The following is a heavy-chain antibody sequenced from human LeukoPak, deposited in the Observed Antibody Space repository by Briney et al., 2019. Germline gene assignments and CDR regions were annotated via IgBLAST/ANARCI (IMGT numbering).Heavy chain of an antibody. CDR2: IYHSRST. CDR3: ARAQVVGATTEFDY. V-gene: IGHV4-4*02. J-gene: IGHJ4*02. D-gene: IGHD1-26*01. CDR1: GGSIGSSNW. Sequence: PSGPLSLTCAVSGGSIGSSNWGCWVRQPPGRVRDRFGQIYHSRSTNYNPSLKSRVTISVDKSKNPFPLKLTSVTAADTAVYYCARAQVVGATTEFDYWGQGTLVTVSS.